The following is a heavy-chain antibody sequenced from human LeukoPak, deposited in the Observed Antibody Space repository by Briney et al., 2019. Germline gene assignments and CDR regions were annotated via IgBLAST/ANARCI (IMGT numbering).Heavy chain of an antibody. D-gene: IGHD3-9*01. J-gene: IGHJ4*02. Sequence: SVKVSCKASGGTFSRYAISWVRQAPGQGLEWMGRIIPIFGTAKYAQNFQGRVTITTDESTSTAYMELSSLRSEDTAVYYCAREVRWMNYDILTGYYDYWGQGTLVTVSS. CDR3: AREVRWMNYDILTGYYDY. CDR1: GGTFSRYA. CDR2: IIPIFGTA. V-gene: IGHV1-69*05.